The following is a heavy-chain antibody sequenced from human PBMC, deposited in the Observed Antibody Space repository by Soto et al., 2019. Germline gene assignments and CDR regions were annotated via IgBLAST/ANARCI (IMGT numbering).Heavy chain of an antibody. J-gene: IGHJ5*02. V-gene: IGHV4-30-4*01. CDR3: ARDRGDINWFDP. CDR2: IYYSGST. Sequence: KTSETLSLTCTVSGGSISSGDYYWSWIRQPPGKGLEWIGYIYYSGSTYYNPSLKSRVTISVDTSKNQFSLKLSSVTAADTAVYYCARDRGDINWFDPWGQGTLVTVSS. D-gene: IGHD3-9*01. CDR1: GGSISSGDYY.